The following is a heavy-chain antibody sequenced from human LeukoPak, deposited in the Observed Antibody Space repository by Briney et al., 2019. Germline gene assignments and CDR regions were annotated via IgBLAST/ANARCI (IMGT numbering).Heavy chain of an antibody. CDR2: ISSSSSYI. J-gene: IGHJ3*02. V-gene: IGHV3-21*01. CDR1: GFTFSSYS. CDR3: TSLAENDSFDI. Sequence: PGGSLRLSCAASGFTFSSYSMNWVRQAPGKGLEWISSISSSSSYIYYADSVKGRFTISRDNAKNSLYLQMNSLRAEDTAVYYCTSLAENDSFDIWGQGTMVTVSS.